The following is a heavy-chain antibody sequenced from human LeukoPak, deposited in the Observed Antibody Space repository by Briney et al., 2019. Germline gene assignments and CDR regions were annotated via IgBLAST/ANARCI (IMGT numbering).Heavy chain of an antibody. Sequence: SVNVSCKASGGTFSSYAISWVRQAPGQGLEWMGRIIPILGIANYAQKFQGRVTITADKSTSTAYMELSSLRSEGTAVYYCARTWFAELHYYYYGMDVWCQGTPVTVSS. J-gene: IGHJ6*02. CDR1: GGTFSSYA. CDR2: IIPILGIA. V-gene: IGHV1-69*04. CDR3: ARTWFAELHYYYYGMDV. D-gene: IGHD3-10*01.